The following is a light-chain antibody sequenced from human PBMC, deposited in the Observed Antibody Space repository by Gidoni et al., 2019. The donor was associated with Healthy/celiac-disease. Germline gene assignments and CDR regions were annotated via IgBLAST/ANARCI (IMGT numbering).Light chain of an antibody. CDR1: QSVSNGY. CDR2: GAYGAS. Sequence: EPVLTQSPRPLSLSPGERATLSSRASQSVSNGYLAWYQQKPGQAPRLLVYGAYGASTRATGIPDRFSGSGSRTDFTLTISRLEPEDSAVYYCQQYGSLVTFGGGTKVEIK. J-gene: IGKJ4*01. CDR3: QQYGSLVT. V-gene: IGKV3-20*01.